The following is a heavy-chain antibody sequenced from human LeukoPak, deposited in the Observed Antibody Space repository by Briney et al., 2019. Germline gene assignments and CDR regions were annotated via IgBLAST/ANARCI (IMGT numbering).Heavy chain of an antibody. CDR3: TRVRSYYGSGSYYFRPFDY. J-gene: IGHJ4*02. V-gene: IGHV3-49*03. Sequence: GGSLRLSCTATGFTFDDYAMSWFRQAPGKGLEWVRFIRSKAYGGTTEYAASVKGRFTISRDDSKSIAYLQMNSLKTEDTAVYYRTRVRSYYGSGSYYFRPFDYWGQGTLVTVSS. CDR1: GFTFDDYA. CDR2: IRSKAYGGTT. D-gene: IGHD3-10*01.